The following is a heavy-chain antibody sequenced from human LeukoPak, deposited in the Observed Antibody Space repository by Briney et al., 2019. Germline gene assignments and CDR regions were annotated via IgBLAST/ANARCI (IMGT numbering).Heavy chain of an antibody. CDR2: IYTSGST. D-gene: IGHD1-26*01. CDR1: GGSISSYY. Sequence: SETLSLTCTVSGGSISSYYWSWIRQPAGKGLEWIGRIYTSGSTNYNPSLKSRVTMSVDTSKNQFSLKLSSVTAVDTAVYYRARDNSGSYYAFWFDPWGQGTLVTVSS. CDR3: ARDNSGSYYAFWFDP. J-gene: IGHJ5*02. V-gene: IGHV4-4*07.